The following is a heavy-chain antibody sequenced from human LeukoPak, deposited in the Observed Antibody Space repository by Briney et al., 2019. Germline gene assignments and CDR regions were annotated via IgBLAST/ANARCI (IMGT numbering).Heavy chain of an antibody. CDR2: IYYSGST. V-gene: IGHV4-39*01. CDR1: GGSISSSSYY. J-gene: IGHJ4*02. D-gene: IGHD3-22*01. CDR3: ARLDYYDSSGYLDY. Sequence: SETLSLTCTVSGGSISSSSYYWGWIRQPPGKGLEWIGSIYYSGSTYYNPSLKSRVTISVDTSKNQFSLELSSVTAADTAVYYCARLDYYDSSGYLDYWGQGTLVTVSS.